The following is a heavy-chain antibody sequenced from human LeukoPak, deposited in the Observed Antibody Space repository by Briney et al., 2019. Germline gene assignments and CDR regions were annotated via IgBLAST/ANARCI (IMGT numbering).Heavy chain of an antibody. D-gene: IGHD3-22*01. Sequence: SEILSLTCAVYGGSFSGYYLSWIRQPPGKGLEWIWEINHSGSTNYNPSLKSRVTISVDTSKNQFSLKLSSVTAADTAVYYCARVDGTYYYDSSGYSYYFDYWGQGTLVTVSS. CDR2: INHSGST. CDR1: GGSFSGYY. V-gene: IGHV4-34*01. J-gene: IGHJ4*02. CDR3: ARVDGTYYYDSSGYSYYFDY.